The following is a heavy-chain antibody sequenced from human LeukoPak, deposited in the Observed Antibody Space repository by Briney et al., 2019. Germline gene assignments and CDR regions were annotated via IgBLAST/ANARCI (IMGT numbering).Heavy chain of an antibody. CDR2: IRHDGSNK. CDR3: ARGPYYDFWSGSKGYYYYMDV. CDR1: GFTFSSYG. Sequence: GGSLRLSCAASGFTFSSYGMHWVRQAPGKGLEWVAFIRHDGSNKYYADSVKGRFTISRDNSKNTLYLQMNSLRAEDTAVYYCARGPYYDFWSGSKGYYYYMDVWGKGTTVTVSS. J-gene: IGHJ6*03. D-gene: IGHD3-3*01. V-gene: IGHV3-30*02.